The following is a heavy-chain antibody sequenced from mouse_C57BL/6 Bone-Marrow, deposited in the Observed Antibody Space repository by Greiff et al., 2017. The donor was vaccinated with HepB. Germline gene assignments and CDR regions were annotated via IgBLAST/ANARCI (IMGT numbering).Heavy chain of an antibody. Sequence: EVKLVESEGGLVQPGSSMKLSCTASGFTFSDYYMAWVRQVPEKGLEWVANINYDGSSTYYLDSLKSRFIISRDNAKNILYLQMSSLKSEDTATYYLARGDYGSSYPYFDYWGQGTTLTVSS. CDR2: INYDGSST. D-gene: IGHD1-1*01. J-gene: IGHJ2*01. V-gene: IGHV5-16*01. CDR1: GFTFSDYY. CDR3: ARGDYGSSYPYFDY.